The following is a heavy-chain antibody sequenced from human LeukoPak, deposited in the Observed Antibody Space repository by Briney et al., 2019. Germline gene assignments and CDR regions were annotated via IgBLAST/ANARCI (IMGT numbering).Heavy chain of an antibody. V-gene: IGHV7-4-1*02. CDR2: IHPSTGNP. CDR3: ARAFQSLGGLSLPDY. CDR1: GYTFTNYA. Sequence: GASVKVSCKASGYTFTNYAMNWVRQAPGQGLEWMGWIHPSTGNPTYAQGFTGRFVFSLDTSVSTTYLQIIRLKAEDTAVYYCARAFQSLGGLSLPDYWGQGTLVTVSS. J-gene: IGHJ4*02. D-gene: IGHD3-16*02.